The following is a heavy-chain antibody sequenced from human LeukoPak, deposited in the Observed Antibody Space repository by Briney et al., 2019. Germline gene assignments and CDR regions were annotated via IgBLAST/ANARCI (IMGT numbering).Heavy chain of an antibody. CDR1: GFTFSSYA. J-gene: IGHJ4*02. Sequence: PGGSLRLSCAASGFTFSSYAMSWVRQPPGKGLEWIGEINHSGSTNYNPSLKSRVTISVDTSKNQFSLKLSSVTAADTAVYYCARGRMVRGVKRTNDYWGQGTLVTVSS. V-gene: IGHV4-34*01. CDR2: INHSGST. CDR3: ARGRMVRGVKRTNDY. D-gene: IGHD3-10*01.